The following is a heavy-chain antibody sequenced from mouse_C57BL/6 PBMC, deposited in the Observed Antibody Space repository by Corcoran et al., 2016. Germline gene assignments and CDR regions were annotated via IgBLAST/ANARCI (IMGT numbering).Heavy chain of an antibody. CDR1: GYTFTTYG. D-gene: IGHD4-1*01. CDR2: INTYSGVP. Sequence: QIQLVQSGPELKKPGETVKISCKASGYTFTTYGMSWVKQAPGKGLKWMGWINTYSGVPTYADDFKGRFAFSLETSASTAYLQINNLKNEDTATYFCARAGNAWFAYWGQGTLVTVSA. CDR3: ARAGNAWFAY. V-gene: IGHV9-3*01. J-gene: IGHJ3*01.